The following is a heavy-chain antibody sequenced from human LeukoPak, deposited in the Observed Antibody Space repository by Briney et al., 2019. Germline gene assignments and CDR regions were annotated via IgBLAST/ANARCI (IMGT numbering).Heavy chain of an antibody. Sequence: PSETLSLTCTVSGGSISSGGYYWSWIRQHPGKGLEWIGYIYYSGSTYYNPSLKSRVTISVDTSKNQFSLKLSSVTAADTAVYYCAREIQLWSRDGYWFDPWGQGTLVTVSS. CDR1: GGSISSGGYY. V-gene: IGHV4-31*03. J-gene: IGHJ5*02. CDR3: AREIQLWSRDGYWFDP. CDR2: IYYSGST. D-gene: IGHD5-18*01.